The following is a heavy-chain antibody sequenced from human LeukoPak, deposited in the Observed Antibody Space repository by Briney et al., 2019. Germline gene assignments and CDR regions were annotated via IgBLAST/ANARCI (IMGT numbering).Heavy chain of an antibody. D-gene: IGHD3-10*01. V-gene: IGHV4-34*01. CDR2: INHSGST. Sequence: PSETLSLTCAVYGGSFSGYYWSWIRQPPGKGLEWSGEINHSGSTNYNPSLKSRVTISVDTSKNQFSLKLSSVTAADTAVYYCARGKNYYGSGSYYGNWFDPWGQGTLVTVSS. CDR3: ARGKNYYGSGSYYGNWFDP. CDR1: GGSFSGYY. J-gene: IGHJ5*02.